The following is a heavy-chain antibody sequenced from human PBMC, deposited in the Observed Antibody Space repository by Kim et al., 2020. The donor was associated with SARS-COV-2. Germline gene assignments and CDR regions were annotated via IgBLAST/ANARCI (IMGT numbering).Heavy chain of an antibody. Sequence: SETLSLTCTVSGGSISSYYWSWIRQPPGKGLEWIGYIYYSGSTNYNPSLKSRVTISVDTSKNQFSLKLSSVTAADTAVYYCAGMSGQLDFWSGYYTGFRHNWFDPWGQGTLVTVSS. CDR3: AGMSGQLDFWSGYYTGFRHNWFDP. J-gene: IGHJ5*02. D-gene: IGHD3-3*01. V-gene: IGHV4-59*01. CDR2: IYYSGST. CDR1: GGSISSYY.